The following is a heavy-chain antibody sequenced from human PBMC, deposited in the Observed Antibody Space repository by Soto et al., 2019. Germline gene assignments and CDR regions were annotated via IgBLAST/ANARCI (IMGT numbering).Heavy chain of an antibody. CDR2: IYYSGST. CDR3: ARDLPLGCGGDCYSDYYYGMDV. V-gene: IGHV4-30-4*01. Sequence: QVQLQESGPGLVKPSQTLSLTCTVSGGSISSGDYYWSWIRQPPGKGLEWIGYIYYSGSTYYNPSLKSRVTISVDTSKNQFSLKLSSVTAADTAVYYCARDLPLGCGGDCYSDYYYGMDVWGQGTTVTVSS. D-gene: IGHD2-21*02. CDR1: GGSISSGDYY. J-gene: IGHJ6*02.